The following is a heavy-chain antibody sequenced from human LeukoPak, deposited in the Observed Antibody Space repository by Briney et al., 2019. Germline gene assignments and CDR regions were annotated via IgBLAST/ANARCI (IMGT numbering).Heavy chain of an antibody. CDR3: ARHGRIAVAEGLAY. D-gene: IGHD6-19*01. Sequence: PSETLSLTCTVSGASISSGSYSWSWIRQPAGKGLEWIGRIYTNGHSNYNPSLKSRVTISVDTSKNQFSLRLSSVTAADTAVYYCARHGRIAVAEGLAYWGPGTLVAVSS. V-gene: IGHV4-61*02. CDR2: IYTNGHS. CDR1: GASISSGSYS. J-gene: IGHJ4*02.